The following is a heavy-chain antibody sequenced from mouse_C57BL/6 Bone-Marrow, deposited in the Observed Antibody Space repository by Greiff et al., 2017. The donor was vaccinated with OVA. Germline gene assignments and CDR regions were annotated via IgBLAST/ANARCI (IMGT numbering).Heavy chain of an antibody. CDR2: ISTYYGDA. J-gene: IGHJ4*01. D-gene: IGHD4-1*01. CDR1: GYTFTDYA. CDR3: AREGPNWDVGAMDY. V-gene: IGHV1-67*01. Sequence: VKLMESGPELVRPGVSVKISCKGSGYTFTDYAMHWVKQSHAKSLEWIGVISTYYGDASYNQKFKDKATMTVDKSSSTAYMELARLTSEDSAVYYCAREGPNWDVGAMDYWGQGTSVTGSS.